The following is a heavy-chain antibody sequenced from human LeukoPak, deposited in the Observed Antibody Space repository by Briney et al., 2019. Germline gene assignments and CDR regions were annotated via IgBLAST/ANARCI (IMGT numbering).Heavy chain of an antibody. CDR3: AIDILTGYYPNWFDP. CDR2: IYYSGST. Sequence: SETLSLTCTVSGGSISSSSYYWGWIRQPPGKGLEWIGSIYYSGSTYYNPSLKSRVTISVDTSKDQFSLKLSSVTAADTAVYYCAIDILTGYYPNWFDPWGQGTLVTVSS. V-gene: IGHV4-39*07. D-gene: IGHD3-9*01. J-gene: IGHJ5*02. CDR1: GGSISSSSYY.